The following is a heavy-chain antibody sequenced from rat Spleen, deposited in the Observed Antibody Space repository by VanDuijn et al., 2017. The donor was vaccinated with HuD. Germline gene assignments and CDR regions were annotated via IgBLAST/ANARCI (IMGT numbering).Heavy chain of an antibody. D-gene: IGHD5-1*01. CDR2: TSYDGRRT. J-gene: IGHJ3*01. CDR3: ASRTGNWFAY. CDR1: GFTFSDYF. Sequence: EVQLVESDGGLVQPGRSLKLSCAASGFTFSDYFMAWVRQAPTKGLEWVATTSYDGRRTYYRDPVKGRFTISRDNVKSILYLQMDSLRSEDTATYYCASRTGNWFAYWGQGTLVTVSS. V-gene: IGHV5-29*01.